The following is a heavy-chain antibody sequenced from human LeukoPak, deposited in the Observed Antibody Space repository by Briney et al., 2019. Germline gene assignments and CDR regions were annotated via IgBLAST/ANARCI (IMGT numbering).Heavy chain of an antibody. CDR1: GGSFSGYY. J-gene: IGHJ4*02. Sequence: SETLSLTCAGYGGSFSGYYWSWIRQSPGKGLEWIGEINHTGSTIYNPSLKSRVIMSVDMSSNQFSLKLSSVTAADTAVYYCASGLRDLTPFDHWGQGTLVTVSS. D-gene: IGHD1-14*01. V-gene: IGHV4-34*01. CDR2: INHTGST. CDR3: ASGLRDLTPFDH.